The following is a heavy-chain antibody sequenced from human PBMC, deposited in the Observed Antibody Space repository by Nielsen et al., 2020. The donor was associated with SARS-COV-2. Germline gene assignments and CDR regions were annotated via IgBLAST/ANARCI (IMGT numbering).Heavy chain of an antibody. J-gene: IGHJ4*02. CDR2: IYPGDSDT. V-gene: IGHV5-51*01. CDR1: GYSFTSYW. CDR3: ARSPIVLMVYAPYFDY. D-gene: IGHD2-8*01. Sequence: GESLKISCQGSGYSFTSYWIGWVRQMPGKGLEWMGIIYPGDSDTRYSPSFQGQVTISADKSISTAYLQWSSLKASDTAMYYCARSPIVLMVYAPYFDYWGQGTLVTVSS.